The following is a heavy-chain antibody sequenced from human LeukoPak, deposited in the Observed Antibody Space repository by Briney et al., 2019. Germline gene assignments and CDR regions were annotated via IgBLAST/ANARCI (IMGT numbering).Heavy chain of an antibody. CDR3: ARVKPSSSSLEYYFDY. V-gene: IGHV4-34*01. Sequence: SETLSLTCAVYGGSFSGYYWSWIRQPPGKGLEWIGEINHSGSTNYNPSLKSRVTISLDRSKNQFSLKLSSVTAADTAVYYCARVKPSSSSLEYYFDYWGQGTLVTVSS. CDR2: INHSGST. J-gene: IGHJ4*02. D-gene: IGHD6-6*01. CDR1: GGSFSGYY.